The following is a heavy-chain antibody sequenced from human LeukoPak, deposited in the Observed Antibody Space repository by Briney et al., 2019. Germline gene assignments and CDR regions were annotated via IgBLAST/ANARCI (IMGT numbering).Heavy chain of an antibody. CDR2: ISSSSSYI. Sequence: GGSLRLSCAASGFTFSSYSMNWVRQAPGKGLEWVSSISSSSSYIYYADSVKGRLTISRDNAKNSLYLQMNSLRAEDTAVYYCARDLETYSFDYWGQGTLVTVSS. CDR3: ARDLETYSFDY. D-gene: IGHD3-3*01. CDR1: GFTFSSYS. J-gene: IGHJ4*02. V-gene: IGHV3-21*01.